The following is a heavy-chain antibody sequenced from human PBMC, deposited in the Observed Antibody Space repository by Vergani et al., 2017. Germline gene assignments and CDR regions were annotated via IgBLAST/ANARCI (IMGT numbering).Heavy chain of an antibody. Sequence: QLRLQVSRPGLVKPSETLSLTCTVSGGSISITNYYWDWIRQPPGKGLGWVGSVYYSGSTYYNPSLKSRLTISVDTSKSQFSLKLSSVTAAATAVYYCAGHRQSVAIDNWGQGTLVTVSS. D-gene: IGHD6-19*01. CDR2: VYYSGST. CDR1: GGSISITNYY. V-gene: IGHV4-39*01. CDR3: AGHRQSVAIDN. J-gene: IGHJ4*02.